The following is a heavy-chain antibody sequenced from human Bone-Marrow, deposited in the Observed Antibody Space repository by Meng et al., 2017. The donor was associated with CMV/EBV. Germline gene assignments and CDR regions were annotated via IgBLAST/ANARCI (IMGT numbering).Heavy chain of an antibody. D-gene: IGHD1-26*01. J-gene: IGHJ6*02. V-gene: IGHV1-8*01. Sequence: ASVKVSCKASGYTFTSYDINWVRQATGQGLEWMGWMNPNSGNTGYAQKFQGRVTMTRNTSISTAYMELSSLRSEDTAVYYGARGFGGVGAKGVYGMDVWGQGTTVTVSS. CDR3: ARGFGGVGAKGVYGMDV. CDR1: GYTFTSYD. CDR2: MNPNSGNT.